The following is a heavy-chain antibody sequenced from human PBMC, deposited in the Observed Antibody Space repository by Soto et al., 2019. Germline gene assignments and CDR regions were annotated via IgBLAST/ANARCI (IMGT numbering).Heavy chain of an antibody. CDR3: KREEYCNSASCYRIDY. V-gene: IGHV3-33*01. Sequence: LSCAASGFSFSDYGMNWVRQAPGKGLEWVAAIWSDGSNKEYTDSVKGRFAISRDNAKNTLYLEMNSLRGEDTAVYFCKREEYCNSASCYRIDYWGQGTPVTVSS. CDR2: IWSDGSNK. J-gene: IGHJ4*02. D-gene: IGHD2-2*02. CDR1: GFSFSDYG.